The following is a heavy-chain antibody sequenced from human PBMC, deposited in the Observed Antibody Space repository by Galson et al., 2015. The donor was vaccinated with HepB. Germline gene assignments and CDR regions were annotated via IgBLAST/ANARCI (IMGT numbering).Heavy chain of an antibody. CDR1: GGSISSGNW. J-gene: IGHJ3*02. D-gene: IGHD2-2*03. CDR2: IYHSGST. CDR3: ARVDVVVVPAAQGDRRYSAFDI. V-gene: IGHV4-4*02. Sequence: SETLSLTCAVSGGSISSGNWWSWVRQPPGKGLEWIGEIYHSGSTNYNPSLKSRVTISVDKSKNQFSLKLSSVTAADTAVYYCARVDVVVVPAAQGDRRYSAFDIWGRGTMVTVSS.